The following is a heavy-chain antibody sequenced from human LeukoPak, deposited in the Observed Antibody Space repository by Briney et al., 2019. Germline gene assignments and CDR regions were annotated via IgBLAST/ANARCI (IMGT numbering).Heavy chain of an antibody. J-gene: IGHJ4*02. CDR1: GFIFNDYF. CDR2: ITNNGRKT. CDR3: ARAGMDSRGYYQGFDY. V-gene: IGHV3-11*04. Sequence: GGSLRLSCAASGFIFNDYFMGWIRQTPGKGLEWVSYITNNGRKTYYADPMKGRFTISRDNAKNSLYLQMNSLRAEDTALYYCARAGMDSRGYYQGFDYWGQGTLVTVSS. D-gene: IGHD3-22*01.